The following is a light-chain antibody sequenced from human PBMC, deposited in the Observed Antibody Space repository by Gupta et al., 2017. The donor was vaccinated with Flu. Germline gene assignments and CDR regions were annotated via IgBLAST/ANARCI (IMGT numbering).Light chain of an antibody. CDR1: QAINTY. CDR3: LQTYSIPRT. Sequence: DIQMTQFPSSVSSSLRDRVTITCRASQAINTYLSWYQQKPGEAPQLLIYAAAKLHSRVSSRFSGSGSGTDFTLTIDNLQTEDIATYYFLQTYSIPRTFGQGTRV. CDR2: AAA. V-gene: IGKV1-39*01. J-gene: IGKJ1*01.